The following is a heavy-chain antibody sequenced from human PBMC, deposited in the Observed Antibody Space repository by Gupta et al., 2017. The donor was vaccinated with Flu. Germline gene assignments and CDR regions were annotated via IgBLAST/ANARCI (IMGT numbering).Heavy chain of an antibody. CDR3: AREGSGSYAYCLDY. CDR1: GSPFTSYA. J-gene: IGHJ4*02. D-gene: IGHD1-26*01. Sequence: VQLVQSGAEVKKPGASVKVSCKASGSPFTSYAMHWVRQAPGQRNEWMGWINAGNGNTKYSQNFQGRLTITRDTSASIAYMELSSLRSEDTAVYYCAREGSGSYAYCLDYWGQGTLVTVSS. CDR2: INAGNGNT. V-gene: IGHV1-3*01.